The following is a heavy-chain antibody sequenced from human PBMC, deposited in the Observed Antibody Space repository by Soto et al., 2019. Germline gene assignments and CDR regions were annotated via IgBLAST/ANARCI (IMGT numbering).Heavy chain of an antibody. Sequence: ASVKVSCKVSGYTLTELSMHWVRQAPGKGLEWMGGFDPEDGETIYAQKFQGRVTMTEDTSTDTAYMELSSLRSEDTAVYYCATTSGSSSSNWFDPWGQGTLVTVSS. J-gene: IGHJ5*02. CDR1: GYTLTELS. CDR3: ATTSGSSSSNWFDP. V-gene: IGHV1-24*01. CDR2: FDPEDGET. D-gene: IGHD6-6*01.